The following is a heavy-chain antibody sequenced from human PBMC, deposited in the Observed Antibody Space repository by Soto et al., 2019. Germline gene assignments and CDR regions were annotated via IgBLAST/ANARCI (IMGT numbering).Heavy chain of an antibody. CDR2: IYGGGNGP. CDR1: GFTFSDFA. J-gene: IGHJ4*02. D-gene: IGHD2-2*03. CDR3: AKMEGMDPWAYSFDY. Sequence: EVQVLESGGGLVQPGGSLRLSCAATGFTFSDFAMSWVRQAPGKGLEWVSRIYGGGNGPHYADSVKGRVTISRDNSKNTLYLQMNGLRAEDTAVYYCAKMEGMDPWAYSFDYGGQGTLVTVSS. V-gene: IGHV3-23*01.